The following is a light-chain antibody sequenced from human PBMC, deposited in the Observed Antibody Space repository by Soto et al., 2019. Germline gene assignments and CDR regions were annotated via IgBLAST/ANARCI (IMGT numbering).Light chain of an antibody. CDR2: KAS. CDR1: QTVATW. CDR3: QQYVAYSYT. J-gene: IGKJ2*01. Sequence: DIQLTQSPSTLSASVGDRVTITCRASQTVATWLAWYQHKPGQAPNLLIHKASTLHTGVSSRFCGSGSGTEFTLTISSLQPDDSATYYCQQYVAYSYTFGQGTKLEI. V-gene: IGKV1-5*03.